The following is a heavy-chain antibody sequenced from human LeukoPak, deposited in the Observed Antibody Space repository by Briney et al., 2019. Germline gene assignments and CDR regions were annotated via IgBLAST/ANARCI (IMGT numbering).Heavy chain of an antibody. CDR2: IRYDGSNK. CDR1: GFTFSSYA. J-gene: IGHJ4*02. V-gene: IGHV3-30*02. D-gene: IGHD3-22*01. Sequence: GGSLRLSCAGPGFTFSSYAMSWVRQAPGKGLEWVAFIRYDGSNKYYADSVKGRFTISRDNSKNTLYLQMNSLRAEDTAVYYCAKDGAMVITTAGSFDYWGQGTLVTVSS. CDR3: AKDGAMVITTAGSFDY.